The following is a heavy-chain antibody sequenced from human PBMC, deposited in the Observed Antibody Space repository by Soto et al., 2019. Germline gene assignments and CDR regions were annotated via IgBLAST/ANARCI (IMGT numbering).Heavy chain of an antibody. Sequence: SETLSLTCAVSGGSISSSNWWSWVRQPPGKGLEWIGEIYHSGSTNYSPSLKSRVTISVDKSKNQFSLKLSSVTAADTAVYYCARSGDSSGWLDYWGQGTLVTVSS. V-gene: IGHV4-4*02. CDR3: ARSGDSSGWLDY. D-gene: IGHD6-19*01. CDR1: GGSISSSNW. J-gene: IGHJ4*02. CDR2: IYHSGST.